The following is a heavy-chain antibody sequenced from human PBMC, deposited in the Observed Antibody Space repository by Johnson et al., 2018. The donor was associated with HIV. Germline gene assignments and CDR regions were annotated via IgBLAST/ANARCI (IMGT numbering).Heavy chain of an antibody. J-gene: IGHJ3*02. CDR3: VRGEEGAFDI. CDR1: GFTFSSYW. V-gene: IGHV3-74*01. Sequence: VQLVESGGGLVQPGGSLRLSCAASGFTFSSYWMHWVRQAPGKGLVWVSRINSDGSSTSYADSVKGRFTISRDNAKNTLYLQMTSLTAEDTAVFSCVRGEEGAFDIWGQGTMVTVSS. CDR2: INSDGSST.